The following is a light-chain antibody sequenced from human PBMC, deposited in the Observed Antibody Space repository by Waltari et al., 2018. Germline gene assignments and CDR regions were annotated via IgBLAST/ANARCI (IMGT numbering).Light chain of an antibody. CDR2: KAS. Sequence: DIQLTQSPSSLSASVGDRVTITCRASQGISSYLAWYQQKPGKAPKLLIYKASSLQSRVPSMFSGIGSGTEFTLTLSSLPPEDFAVYYCPQRTSYPLTFGPGTKLDIK. CDR1: QGISSY. CDR3: PQRTSYPLT. V-gene: IGKV1-9*01. J-gene: IGKJ3*01.